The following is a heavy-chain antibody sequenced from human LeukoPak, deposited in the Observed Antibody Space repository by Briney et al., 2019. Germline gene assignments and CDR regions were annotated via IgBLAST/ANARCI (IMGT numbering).Heavy chain of an antibody. CDR1: GFTFSSYS. Sequence: GGSLRLSCAASGFTFSSYSMNWVRQAPGKGLEWVSSISSSSSYIYYADSVKGRFTISRDNAKNLLYLQMNSLRAEDTAVYYCARDPSSSLVAPYWGQGTLVTVSS. CDR3: ARDPSSSLVAPY. CDR2: ISSSSSYI. J-gene: IGHJ4*02. V-gene: IGHV3-21*01. D-gene: IGHD6-6*01.